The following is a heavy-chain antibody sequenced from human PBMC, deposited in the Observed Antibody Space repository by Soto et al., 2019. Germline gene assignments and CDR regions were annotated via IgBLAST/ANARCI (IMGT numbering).Heavy chain of an antibody. CDR3: ARVSYSFGSVSSWRY. CDR2: IIPVFGTE. CDR1: GGTFSSYA. J-gene: IGHJ4*02. Sequence: QVQLVQSGAEVKKPGSSVKVSCKASGGTFSSYAISWVRQAPGQGLEWMGGIIPVFGTENYAQKFQGRLTITADKSTNTDYMELSSLRAEDTAVYYCARVSYSFGSVSSWRYWGQGTLVTVSS. V-gene: IGHV1-69*06. D-gene: IGHD3-10*01.